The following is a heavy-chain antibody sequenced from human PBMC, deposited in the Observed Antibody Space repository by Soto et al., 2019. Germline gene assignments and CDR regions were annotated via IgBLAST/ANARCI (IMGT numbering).Heavy chain of an antibody. CDR1: GGSFSGYY. D-gene: IGHD3-16*02. Sequence: QVQLQQWGAGLLKHSETLSLTCAVYGGSFSGYYWSWIRQPPGKGLEWIGEINHSGSTNYNPSLKSRVTISVDTSKNQFSLKLSSVTAADTAVYYCASGLQSSDNWFDPWGQGTLVTVSS. V-gene: IGHV4-34*01. CDR2: INHSGST. J-gene: IGHJ5*02. CDR3: ASGLQSSDNWFDP.